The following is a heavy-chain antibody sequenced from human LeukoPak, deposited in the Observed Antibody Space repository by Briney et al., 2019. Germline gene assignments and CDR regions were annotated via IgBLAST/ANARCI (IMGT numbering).Heavy chain of an antibody. D-gene: IGHD3-10*01. CDR2: IYPGDSDT. J-gene: IGHJ4*02. V-gene: IGHV5-51*01. CDR3: ARRYGSGTSIDY. CDR1: GYSFTTYW. Sequence: AESLKISCKGSGYSFTTYWIGWVRQMPGRGLEWMGIIYPGDSDTRYSPPFQGQVTISADKSVTTAYLQWSSLKASDTAMYYCARRYGSGTSIDYWGQGTLVTVSS.